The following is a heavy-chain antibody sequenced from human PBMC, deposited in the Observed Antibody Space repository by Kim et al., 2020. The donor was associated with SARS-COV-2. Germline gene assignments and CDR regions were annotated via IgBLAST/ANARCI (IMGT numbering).Heavy chain of an antibody. CDR1: GGSISSYY. Sequence: SETLSLTCTVSGGSISSYYWSWIRQPPGKGLEWIGYIYYSGSTNYNPSLKSRVTISVDTSKNQFSLKLSSVTAADTAVYYCARHKQTLNYYGSGSYYNTPPPYFDYWGQGTLVTVSS. D-gene: IGHD3-10*01. J-gene: IGHJ4*02. CDR2: IYYSGST. CDR3: ARHKQTLNYYGSGSYYNTPPPYFDY. V-gene: IGHV4-59*08.